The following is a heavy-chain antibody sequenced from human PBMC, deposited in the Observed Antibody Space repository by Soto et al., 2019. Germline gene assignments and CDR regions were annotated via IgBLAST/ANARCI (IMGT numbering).Heavy chain of an antibody. CDR3: ACSRLVLGERGDYYYYYGMYV. CDR2: IFPIFGTA. V-gene: IGHV1-69*01. J-gene: IGHJ6*02. CDR1: GGTFSSYA. D-gene: IGHD6-19*01. Sequence: QVQLVQSGAEVKKPGSSVKVSCKASGGTFSSYAISWVRQAPGQGLEWMGGIFPIFGTANYAQKFQGRVTITADESTSIAYMELSSLRSEDTAVYYWACSRLVLGERGDYYYYYGMYVWGQGTTVTVSS.